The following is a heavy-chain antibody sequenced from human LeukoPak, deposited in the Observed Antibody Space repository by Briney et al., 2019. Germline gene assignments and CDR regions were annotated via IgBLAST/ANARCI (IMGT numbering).Heavy chain of an antibody. Sequence: SVKVSCKASGGTFSSYAISWVRQAPGQGLEWMGRIIPILGIANYAQKFQGRVTITADKSTSTAYMELSSLRSEDTAVYYCAREFEGSGSYKGHAFDIWGQGTMVTVSS. V-gene: IGHV1-69*04. CDR2: IIPILGIA. CDR1: GGTFSSYA. D-gene: IGHD3-10*01. CDR3: AREFEGSGSYKGHAFDI. J-gene: IGHJ3*02.